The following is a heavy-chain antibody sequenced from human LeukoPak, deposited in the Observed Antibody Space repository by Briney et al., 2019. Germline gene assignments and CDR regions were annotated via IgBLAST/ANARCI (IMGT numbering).Heavy chain of an antibody. D-gene: IGHD3-10*01. V-gene: IGHV3-23*01. J-gene: IGHJ4*02. CDR2: IGGGGGST. Sequence: GGSLRLSCAASGFTFSSYAMSWFRQAPGKGLEWVSAIGGGGGSTYFADSVKGRFTISRDNSKNTLYLQMNSLRAEDTAVYSCAKLASGSYTDYWGQGTLVTVST. CDR3: AKLASGSYTDY. CDR1: GFTFSSYA.